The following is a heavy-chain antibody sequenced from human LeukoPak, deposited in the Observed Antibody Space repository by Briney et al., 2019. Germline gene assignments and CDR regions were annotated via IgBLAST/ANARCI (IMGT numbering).Heavy chain of an antibody. CDR2: ISGSGGST. CDR1: GFTLRSYV. Sequence: PGGSLRLSCVASGFTLRSYVMNWVRQAPGKGLEWVSSISGSGGSTYYADSVKGRFTISRDNSKNTLYLQMNSLRAEDTAVYYCAKPARTDYADYWGQGTLVTVSS. V-gene: IGHV3-23*01. CDR3: AKPARTDYADY. D-gene: IGHD1-14*01. J-gene: IGHJ4*02.